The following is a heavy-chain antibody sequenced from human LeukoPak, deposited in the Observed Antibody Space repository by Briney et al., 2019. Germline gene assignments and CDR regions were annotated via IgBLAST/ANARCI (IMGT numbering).Heavy chain of an antibody. CDR3: ARGIQLWSDLDY. J-gene: IGHJ4*02. CDR1: GFTFRSYG. V-gene: IGHV3-33*01. CDR2: IWYDGSNK. Sequence: GRSLRLSCAASGFTFRSYGMHWVRQAPGKGLEWVAVIWYDGSNKYYVDSVKGRFTISRDNSKNTLYLQMNSLKVEDTAVYYCARGIQLWSDLDYWGQGTLVTVSS. D-gene: IGHD5-18*01.